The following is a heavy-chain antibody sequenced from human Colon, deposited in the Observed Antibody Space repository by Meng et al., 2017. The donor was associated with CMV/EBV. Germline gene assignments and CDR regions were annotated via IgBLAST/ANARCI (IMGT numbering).Heavy chain of an antibody. J-gene: IGHJ3*01. CDR3: AHAKIYYDFWSGYPHDAFDL. CDR1: GFSLSTSGVG. D-gene: IGHD3-3*01. CDR2: IYWNDDK. Sequence: SGPTLVKPTQTLTLTCTFSGFSLSTSGVGVGWIRQPPGKALEWLALIYWNDDKRYSPSLKSRLTITKDTSKNQVVLTMTNMDPVDTATYYCAHAKIYYDFWSGYPHDAFDLWGQGTMVTVSS. V-gene: IGHV2-5*01.